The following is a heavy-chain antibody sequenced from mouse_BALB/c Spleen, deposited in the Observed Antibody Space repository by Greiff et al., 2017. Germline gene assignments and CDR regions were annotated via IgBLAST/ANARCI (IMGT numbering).Heavy chain of an antibody. Sequence: VKLKQSGPGLVAPSQSLSITCTVSGFSLTSYGVHWVRQPPGKGLEWLGVIWAGGSTNYNSALMSRLSISKDNSKSQVFLKMNSLQTDDTAMYYCAREAVYGNYGWFAYWGQGTRVTVSA. CDR1: GFSLTSYG. D-gene: IGHD2-10*02. CDR3: AREAVYGNYGWFAY. J-gene: IGHJ3*01. V-gene: IGHV2-9*02. CDR2: IWAGGST.